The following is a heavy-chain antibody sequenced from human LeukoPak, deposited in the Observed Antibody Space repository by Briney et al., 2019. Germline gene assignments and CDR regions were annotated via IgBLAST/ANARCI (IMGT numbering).Heavy chain of an antibody. J-gene: IGHJ6*03. D-gene: IGHD2-2*01. CDR3: ARSPLVVPAARQDYYYYYMDV. CDR1: GYTFTGYY. Sequence: ASVKVSCKASGYTFTGYYMHWVRQAPGQGLEWMGWINPNSGGTNYALKFQGRVTMTRDTSISTAYMELSRLRSDDTAVYYCARSPLVVPAARQDYYYYYMDVWGKGTTVTVSS. CDR2: INPNSGGT. V-gene: IGHV1-2*02.